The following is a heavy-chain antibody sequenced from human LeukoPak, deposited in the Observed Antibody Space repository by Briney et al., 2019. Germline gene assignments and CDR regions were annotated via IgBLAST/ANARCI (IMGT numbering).Heavy chain of an antibody. CDR3: AISPTSEYSSSRVRGNWFDP. CDR1: GYTFTSYD. J-gene: IGHJ5*02. V-gene: IGHV1-8*01. Sequence: ASVKVSCKASGYTFTSYDINWVRQATGQGLEWMGWMNPNSGNTGYAQKFQGRVTMTRNTSISTAYMELSSLRSEDTAVYYCAISPTSEYSSSRVRGNWFDPWGQGTLVTVSS. D-gene: IGHD6-6*01. CDR2: MNPNSGNT.